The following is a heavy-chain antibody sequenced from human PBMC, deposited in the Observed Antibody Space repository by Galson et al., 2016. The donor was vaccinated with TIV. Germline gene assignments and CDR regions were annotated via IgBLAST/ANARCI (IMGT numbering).Heavy chain of an antibody. J-gene: IGHJ4*02. Sequence: SVKVSCKASGYTFSNYGISWVRQAPGQGLEWMGWINPTSGDTKYAQKFQDRVTMTSDTSISTAYMELSRLTYDDTAVYYCARDRHFGSGNSEYWGQGALVTVSS. CDR2: INPTSGDT. CDR3: ARDRHFGSGNSEY. V-gene: IGHV1-2*02. CDR1: GYTFSNYG. D-gene: IGHD3-10*01.